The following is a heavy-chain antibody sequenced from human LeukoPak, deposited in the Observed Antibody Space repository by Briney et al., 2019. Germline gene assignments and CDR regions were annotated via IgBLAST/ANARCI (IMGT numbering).Heavy chain of an antibody. D-gene: IGHD6-6*01. V-gene: IGHV3-33*01. CDR3: AREGGSSSYGIDY. Sequence: GRSLRLSCAASGFTFSSYGMRWVRQAPGKGLEWVAVIWYDGSNKYYADSVKGRFTISRDNSKNTLYLQMNSLRAEDTAVYYCAREGGSSSYGIDYWGQGTLVTVSS. CDR1: GFTFSSYG. CDR2: IWYDGSNK. J-gene: IGHJ4*02.